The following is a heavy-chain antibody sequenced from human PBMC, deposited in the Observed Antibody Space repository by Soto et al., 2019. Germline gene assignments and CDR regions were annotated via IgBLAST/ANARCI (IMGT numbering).Heavy chain of an antibody. CDR1: RDTFNSYA. V-gene: IGHV1-69*13. J-gene: IGHJ4*02. Sequence: PGASVKVSCKASRDTFNSYAITWVRQAPGQGLEWMGGIIPVLGTTKYAQKFQGRVTMTADESTSTAYMELSSLRSEDRAVYYCAAGGRDGYIKWGQGTQVTVSS. CDR2: IIPVLGTT. CDR3: AAGGRDGYIK. D-gene: IGHD6-25*01.